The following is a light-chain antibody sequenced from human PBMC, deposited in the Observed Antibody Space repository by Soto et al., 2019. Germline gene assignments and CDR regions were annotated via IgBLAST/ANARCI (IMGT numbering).Light chain of an antibody. CDR3: ASWDDSLNGVV. V-gene: IGLV1-44*01. J-gene: IGLJ2*01. Sequence: VVTQPPSASGTPGQRVTISCSGSSSNIGRNTVNWYLQLPGTAPKLLIYSNNQRPSGVPDRCTGSKSGTSASLAISGHQAEDEAEYYCASWDDSLNGVVFGGGTKLTVL. CDR1: SSNIGRNT. CDR2: SNN.